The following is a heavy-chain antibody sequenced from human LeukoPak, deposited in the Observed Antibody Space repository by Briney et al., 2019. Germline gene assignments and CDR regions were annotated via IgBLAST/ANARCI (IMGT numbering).Heavy chain of an antibody. CDR2: IHYSGST. J-gene: IGHJ4*02. Sequence: PSETLSLTCTVSGGSISSYYWSWIRQHPGKGLEWIGYIHYSGSTYYNPSLKSRVSISVDTSNSQFSLKLSSVTAADTAIYYCARDSGYGGTDYWGQGTLVTVSS. CDR1: GGSISSYY. V-gene: IGHV4-59*06. CDR3: ARDSGYGGTDY. D-gene: IGHD5-12*01.